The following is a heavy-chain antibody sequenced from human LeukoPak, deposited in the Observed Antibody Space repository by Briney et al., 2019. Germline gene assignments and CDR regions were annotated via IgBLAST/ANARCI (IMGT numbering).Heavy chain of an antibody. Sequence: SETLSLTCTVSGGSISSGSYYWSWIRQPAGKGLEWIGRIYTSGSTNYNPSLKSRVTITVDTSKNQFSLKLSSVTAADTAVYYCARAGYYDFWSGYYAFDYWGQGTLVTVTS. D-gene: IGHD3-3*01. J-gene: IGHJ4*02. CDR2: IYTSGST. CDR1: GGSISSGSYY. V-gene: IGHV4-61*02. CDR3: ARAGYYDFWSGYYAFDY.